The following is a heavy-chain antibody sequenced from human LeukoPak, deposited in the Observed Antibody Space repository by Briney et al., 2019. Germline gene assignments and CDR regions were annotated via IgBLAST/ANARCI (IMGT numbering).Heavy chain of an antibody. J-gene: IGHJ4*02. CDR1: GGSHRGYS. V-gene: IGHV4-34*01. Sequence: SETLSLTCAVYGGSHRGYSWNWIRQPPAKGQEWIGEINHSGSTNYNPSLKSRVTISVDMSKNQFSLKLSSVTAADTAVYYCARANRGYSGYARLGLDYWGQGALVTVSS. CDR3: ARANRGYSGYARLGLDY. CDR2: INHSGST. D-gene: IGHD5-12*01.